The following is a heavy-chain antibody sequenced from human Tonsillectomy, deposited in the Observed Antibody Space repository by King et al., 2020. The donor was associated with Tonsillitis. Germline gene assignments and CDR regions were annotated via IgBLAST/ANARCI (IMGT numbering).Heavy chain of an antibody. CDR3: ARDLYCSSTSCYYGMDV. CDR2: ISSSSSYI. J-gene: IGHJ6*02. D-gene: IGHD2-2*01. V-gene: IGHV3-21*01. CDR1: RFTFSSYS. Sequence: QLVQSGGGLVKPGGSLRLSCASSRFTFSSYSMNWVRQAPGKGLEWVSSISSSSSYIYYADSVKGRFTISRENAKNSLSLQMNSLRAEDTAVYYCARDLYCSSTSCYYGMDVWGQGTTVTVSS.